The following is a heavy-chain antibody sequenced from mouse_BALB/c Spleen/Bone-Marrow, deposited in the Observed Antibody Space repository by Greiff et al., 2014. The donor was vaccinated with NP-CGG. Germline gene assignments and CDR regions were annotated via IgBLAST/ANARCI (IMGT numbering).Heavy chain of an antibody. CDR2: IDPANGDT. V-gene: IGHV14-3*02. CDR3: TKPSFYYGSSYWHFDV. CDR1: GFNIKDTY. D-gene: IGHD1-1*01. J-gene: IGHJ1*01. Sequence: VQLQQSGAELAKPGASVKLSCTASGFNIKDTYMHWVKQRPEQGLEWIGRIDPANGDTKYDPKFQGKATITADTSSNTAYLQLSSLTSEDTAVYYCTKPSFYYGSSYWHFDVWGAGTTVTVSS.